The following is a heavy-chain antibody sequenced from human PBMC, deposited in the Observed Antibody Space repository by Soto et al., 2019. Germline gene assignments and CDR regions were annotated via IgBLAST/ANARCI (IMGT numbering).Heavy chain of an antibody. CDR2: ISWDGGST. CDR3: AKGIRFGGSYFFDY. Sequence: EVQLVESGGVVVQPGGSLRLSCAASGFTFDDYTMHWVRQAPGKGLEWVSLISWDGGSTYYADSVKGRFTISRDNSKNSLYLQMNSLRTEDTALYYCAKGIRFGGSYFFDYWGQGTLVTVSS. J-gene: IGHJ4*02. V-gene: IGHV3-43*01. D-gene: IGHD3-10*01. CDR1: GFTFDDYT.